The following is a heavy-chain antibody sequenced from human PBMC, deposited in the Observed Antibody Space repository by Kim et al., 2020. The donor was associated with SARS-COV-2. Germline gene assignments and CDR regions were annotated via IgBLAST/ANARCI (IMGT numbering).Heavy chain of an antibody. D-gene: IGHD3-10*01. CDR2: ISGSGGST. CDR3: ASSMVRDRRYDYGMDV. CDR1: GFTFSSYA. V-gene: IGHV3-23*01. Sequence: GGSLRLSCAASGFTFSSYAMSWVRQAPGKGLEWVSAISGSGGSTYYADSVKGRFTISRDNSNNKLYLQMNSVRAEDTAVYYGASSMVRDRRYDYGMDVWG. J-gene: IGHJ6*01.